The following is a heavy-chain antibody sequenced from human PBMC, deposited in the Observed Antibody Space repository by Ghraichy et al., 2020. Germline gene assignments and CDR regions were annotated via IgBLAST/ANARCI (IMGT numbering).Heavy chain of an antibody. Sequence: SQTLSLTCAVYGGSFSGYYWSWIRQPPGKGLEWIGEINHSGSTNYNPSLKSRVTISVDTSKNQFSLKLSSVTAADTAVYYCARGRYSSSWYQDYWGQGTLVTVSS. D-gene: IGHD6-13*01. V-gene: IGHV4-34*01. J-gene: IGHJ4*02. CDR3: ARGRYSSSWYQDY. CDR1: GGSFSGYY. CDR2: INHSGST.